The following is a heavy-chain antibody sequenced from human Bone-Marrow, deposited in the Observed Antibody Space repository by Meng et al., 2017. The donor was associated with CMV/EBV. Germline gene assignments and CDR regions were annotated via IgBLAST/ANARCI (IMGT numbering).Heavy chain of an antibody. D-gene: IGHD3-3*01. V-gene: IGHV3-33*06. CDR2: IWYDGSNK. CDR1: GFTFSSYG. CDR3: AKRGIFGVYIMDV. J-gene: IGHJ6*02. Sequence: GGSLRLSCAASGFTFSSYGMHWVRQAPGKGLEWVAVIWYDGSNKYYAASVKGRFTISRDNSQNTVYLQMNSLRAEDTAVYYCAKRGIFGVYIMDVWGRGTTVTVSS.